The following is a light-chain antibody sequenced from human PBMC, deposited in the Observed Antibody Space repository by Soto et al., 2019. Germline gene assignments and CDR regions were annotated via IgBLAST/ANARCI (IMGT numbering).Light chain of an antibody. CDR3: QQYNTFSTWT. CDR1: RSISTW. J-gene: IGKJ1*01. CDR2: DAS. V-gene: IGKV1-5*01. Sequence: DIQMTQSASTLSASVGDGVTITCRASRSISTWLAWYQQKPGKAPKLLIYDASTLESGVPSRFSGSGSGTEFTLSISSLQPDGFATYYCQQYNTFSTWTFGQGTKVEIK.